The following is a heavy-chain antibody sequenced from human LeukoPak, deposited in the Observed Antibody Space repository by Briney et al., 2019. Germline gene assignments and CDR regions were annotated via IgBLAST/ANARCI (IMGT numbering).Heavy chain of an antibody. CDR2: ISDSGGTT. D-gene: IGHD3-22*01. Sequence: GGSLRLSCAASGFTFSSYAMSWVRQAPGKGLEWFSGISDSGGTTYYADSVKGRFTISRDNSKNTMYLQMNSLRAEDTAVYYCAKRPYSSGYYHFDYWGQGTLVTVSS. CDR1: GFTFSSYA. V-gene: IGHV3-23*01. J-gene: IGHJ4*02. CDR3: AKRPYSSGYYHFDY.